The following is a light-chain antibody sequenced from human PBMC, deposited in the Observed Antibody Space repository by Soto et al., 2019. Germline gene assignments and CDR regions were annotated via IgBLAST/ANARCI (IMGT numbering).Light chain of an antibody. CDR1: SSDVGGYNY. V-gene: IGLV2-14*01. J-gene: IGLJ1*01. CDR2: EVS. CDR3: LSYTSSTAYV. Sequence: HSVLTQPASVSGSPGQSITISCTGTSSDVGGYNYISGYQLHPGKAPKLIIYEVSNRPSGVSNRFSGSKSGNTASLTISGLQAEDEADYYCLSYTSSTAYVFGTGTKLTVL.